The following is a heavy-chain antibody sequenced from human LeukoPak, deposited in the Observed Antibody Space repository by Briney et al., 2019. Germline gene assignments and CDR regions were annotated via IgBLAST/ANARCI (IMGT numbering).Heavy chain of an antibody. V-gene: IGHV3-21*01. J-gene: IGHJ4*02. CDR2: ISSSSSYI. CDR3: ARGELTGYYLDY. D-gene: IGHD3-9*01. Sequence: PGRSLRLSCAASGFTFSSYAMNWVRQAPGKGLEWVSSISSSSSYIHYADSVKGRFTISRDNAKNSLYLQMNSLRAEDTAVYYCARGELTGYYLDYWGQGTLVTVSS. CDR1: GFTFSSYA.